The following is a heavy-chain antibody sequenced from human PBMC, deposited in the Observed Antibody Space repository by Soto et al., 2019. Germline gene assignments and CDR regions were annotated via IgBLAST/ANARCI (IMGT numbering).Heavy chain of an antibody. D-gene: IGHD2-21*01. CDR1: GFTFSSYA. CDR2: ISGRGSTT. CDR3: VCELCGAHRYLHSFPTRRASDL. J-gene: IGHJ2*01. V-gene: IGHV3-23*01. Sequence: PGGSLRLSCAASGFTFSSYAMSWVRQAPAMGLEWVSSISGRGSTTNYADSAKGRFTISRDNSKNTLYLQMNSLRAEDTALYYFVCELCGAHRYLHSFPTRRASDL.